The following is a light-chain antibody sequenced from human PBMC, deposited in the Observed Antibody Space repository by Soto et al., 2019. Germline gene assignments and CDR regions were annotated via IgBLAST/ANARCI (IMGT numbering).Light chain of an antibody. V-gene: IGLV2-23*01. CDR1: SSDVGGYNL. CDR2: DGN. CDR3: CSYAGSSTLV. J-gene: IGLJ1*01. Sequence: QSVLTQPASVSGSPGQSITISCTGTSSDVGGYNLVSWYQQQPDKAPKLMIFDGNLRPSRVSNRYSGSKFGNTASLTISGFQAEDEGDYYCCSYAGSSTLVFGTGTKLTVL.